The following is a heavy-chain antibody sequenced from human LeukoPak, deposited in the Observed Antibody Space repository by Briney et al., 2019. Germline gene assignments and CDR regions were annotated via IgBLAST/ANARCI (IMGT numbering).Heavy chain of an antibody. J-gene: IGHJ4*02. CDR1: GFTVSSNY. D-gene: IGHD1-26*01. CDR3: AREGATTAFDY. Sequence: GGSLRLPCAASGFTVSSNYMTWARKAPGKGLEWVSIIYSGGSTYYADSVKGRFTISRDNSKNTLYLQMNSLRAEDKAVYYCAREGATTAFDYWGQGTLVTVSS. V-gene: IGHV3-53*01. CDR2: IYSGGST.